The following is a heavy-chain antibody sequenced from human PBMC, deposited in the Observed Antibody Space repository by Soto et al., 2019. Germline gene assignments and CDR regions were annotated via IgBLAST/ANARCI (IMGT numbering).Heavy chain of an antibody. CDR2: IYYSGSA. J-gene: IGHJ5*02. CDR3: ARLLDQSSGWWGWFDP. CDR1: GGSISNNNYY. D-gene: IGHD6-19*01. Sequence: QLQLQESGPGLVKPSETLSLTCTVSGGSISNNNYYWGWIRQPPGKGLEWIGSIYYSGSAYYMPSLTSRVTISVDTSRNHVSLKLSSVTAADTAVYYCARLLDQSSGWWGWFDPWGQGTLVTVSS. V-gene: IGHV4-39*02.